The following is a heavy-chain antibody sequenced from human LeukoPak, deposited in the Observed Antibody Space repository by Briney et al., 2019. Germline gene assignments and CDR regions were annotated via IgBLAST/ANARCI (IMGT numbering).Heavy chain of an antibody. CDR2: INPNSGGT. Sequence: ASVKVSCKASGYTFTGYYMHWVRQAPGQGLEWMGWINPNSGGTNYAQKFQGRVTMTRDTSISTAYMELNRLRSDDTAVYYCARGLGWELLDAFDIWGQGTMVTVSS. V-gene: IGHV1-2*02. D-gene: IGHD1-26*01. CDR3: ARGLGWELLDAFDI. CDR1: GYTFTGYY. J-gene: IGHJ3*02.